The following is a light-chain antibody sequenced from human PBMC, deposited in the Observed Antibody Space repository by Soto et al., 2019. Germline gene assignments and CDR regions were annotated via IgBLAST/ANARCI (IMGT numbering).Light chain of an antibody. J-gene: IGKJ4*01. CDR1: QDISNY. CDR3: QHLNSFPLT. CDR2: AAS. Sequence: IQLTQSPSSLSASVGDRVTITCRASQDISNYLVWYQQKPGKAPKLLIYAASTLQSGVPSRFSGGGSGTDFTLTISSLQPEDFATYYCQHLNSFPLTFGGGTKV. V-gene: IGKV1-9*01.